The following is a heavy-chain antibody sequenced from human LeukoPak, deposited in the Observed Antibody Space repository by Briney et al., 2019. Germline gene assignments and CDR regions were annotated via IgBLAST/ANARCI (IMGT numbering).Heavy chain of an antibody. CDR3: ARMDYDSSVYYPYYCLDV. CDR1: GYTFTDFF. J-gene: IGHJ6*02. D-gene: IGHD3-22*01. V-gene: IGHV1-2*02. CDR2: INPNSCGT. Sequence: ASVEVFCKSSGYTFTDFFIHWVRQARGQGLECMVWINPNSCGTNCAQNFQGRVTMTRHTSISTAYIELSRLRSGDTAVYFCARMDYDSSVYYPYYCLDVWGQGTTVTVSS.